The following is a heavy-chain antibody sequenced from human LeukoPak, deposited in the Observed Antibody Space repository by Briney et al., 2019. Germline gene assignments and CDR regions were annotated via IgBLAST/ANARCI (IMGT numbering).Heavy chain of an antibody. Sequence: KPSETLSLTCAVYGGSFSGYYWSWIRQPPEKGLEWIGEINHSGSTNYNPSLKSRVTISVDTSKNQFSLKLSSVTAADTAVCYYATGREDFDYWGQGTLVTVSS. CDR2: INHSGST. V-gene: IGHV4-34*01. CDR1: GGSFSGYY. D-gene: IGHD1-26*01. CDR3: ATGREDFDY. J-gene: IGHJ4*02.